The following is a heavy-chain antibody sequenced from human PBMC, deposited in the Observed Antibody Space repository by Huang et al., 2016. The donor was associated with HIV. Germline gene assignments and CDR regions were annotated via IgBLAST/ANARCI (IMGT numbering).Heavy chain of an antibody. J-gene: IGHJ6*02. Sequence: VESGGRLVQPGGSLRLSCVGSTFRFGAYWMSWVRQSPGNGLEWVANIEQDESEKYYVDSVKGRFNISRDTAKKVLFLEMNNVRVEDTATYYCATKTAAMDIWGQGTTVTVS. CDR3: ATKTAAMDI. D-gene: IGHD1-7*01. V-gene: IGHV3-7*01. CDR1: TFRFGAYW. CDR2: IEQDESEK.